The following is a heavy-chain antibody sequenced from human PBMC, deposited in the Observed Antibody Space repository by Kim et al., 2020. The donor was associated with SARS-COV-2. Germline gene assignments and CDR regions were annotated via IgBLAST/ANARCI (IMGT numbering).Heavy chain of an antibody. D-gene: IGHD2-15*01. CDR1: GFTFSNYN. V-gene: IGHV3-48*04. CDR3: ARDGVSVVAATRGDFD. Sequence: GGSLRLSCAASGFTFSNYNMNWVRQAPGKGLEWVSYISRSGRTIYYGDPVKGRFTISRANAKNSLYLQMNSLSAEDTAVYYCARDGVSVVAATRGDFD. J-gene: IGHJ2*01. CDR2: ISRSGRTI.